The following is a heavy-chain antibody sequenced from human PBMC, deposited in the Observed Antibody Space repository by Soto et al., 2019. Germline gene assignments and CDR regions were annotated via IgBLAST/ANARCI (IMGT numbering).Heavy chain of an antibody. CDR1: GFTVSSTH. Sequence: EVQLVETGGGLIQPGGSLRLSCAASGFTVSSTHMTWVRQAPGKGLEWVSVIYSGGTTYYADSVKGRFTISRDNSKNTLYLQMNSLRAEDTAVYYGARDAVYSGSPEDYWGQGTLVTVAS. V-gene: IGHV3-53*02. CDR3: ARDAVYSGSPEDY. CDR2: IYSGGTT. D-gene: IGHD1-26*01. J-gene: IGHJ4*02.